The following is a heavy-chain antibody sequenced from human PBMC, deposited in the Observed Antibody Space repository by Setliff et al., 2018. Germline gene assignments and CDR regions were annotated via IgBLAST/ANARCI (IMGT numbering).Heavy chain of an antibody. J-gene: IGHJ4*02. Sequence: GGSLRLSCAASGLTFNSYAMSWVRQAPGKGLEWLASINPHASEKYYVDSVKGRFTISRDNAKNSLSLQMNSLRTEDTAVYYCFGAGTCSYWGQGTLVTVSS. D-gene: IGHD3-10*01. CDR1: GLTFNSYA. V-gene: IGHV3-7*01. CDR2: INPHASEK. CDR3: FGAGTCSY.